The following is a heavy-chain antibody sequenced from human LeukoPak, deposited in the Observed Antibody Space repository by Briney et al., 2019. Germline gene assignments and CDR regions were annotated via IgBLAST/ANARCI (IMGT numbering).Heavy chain of an antibody. CDR1: GFTVSGTH. V-gene: IGHV3-53*01. J-gene: IGHJ4*02. Sequence: GGSLRLSCAASGFTVSGTHMSWVRQAPGKGLERVSAIYTGGTTYYSDSVEGRFTISRDKSKNTLYLQMDSLRVEDTAVYYCARDKATSGGGLDSWGQGTLVTVSS. D-gene: IGHD3-16*01. CDR2: IYTGGTT. CDR3: ARDKATSGGGLDS.